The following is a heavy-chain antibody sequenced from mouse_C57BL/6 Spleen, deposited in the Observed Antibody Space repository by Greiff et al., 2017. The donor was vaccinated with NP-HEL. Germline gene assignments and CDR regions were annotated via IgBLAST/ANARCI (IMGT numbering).Heavy chain of an antibody. Sequence: VKLVESGPGLVAPSQSLSITCTVSGFSLTSYGVSWVRQPPGKGLEWLGVIWGDGSTNYHSALISRLSISKDNSKSQVFLKLNSLQTDDTATYYCAKASHYYGTAWFAYWGQGTLVTVSA. CDR3: AKASHYYGTAWFAY. V-gene: IGHV2-3*01. CDR1: GFSLTSYG. CDR2: IWGDGST. J-gene: IGHJ3*01. D-gene: IGHD1-1*01.